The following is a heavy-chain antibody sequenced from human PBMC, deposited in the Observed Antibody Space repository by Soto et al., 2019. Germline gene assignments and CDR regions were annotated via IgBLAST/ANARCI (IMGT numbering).Heavy chain of an antibody. J-gene: IGHJ4*02. CDR2: IYYGGIT. Sequence: SETVSLSCTVSGASLDSTNYYWIWIRQPPGKGLEWIGYIYYGGITYYNPSLKSRLTMSRDTSKNQFSLRLTSVTAADTAVYFCAREIESYHSGGDYSYFFDYSGQGTQVTVSS. CDR3: AREIESYHSGGDYSYFFDY. V-gene: IGHV4-30-4*01. CDR1: GASLDSTNYY. D-gene: IGHD2-21*02.